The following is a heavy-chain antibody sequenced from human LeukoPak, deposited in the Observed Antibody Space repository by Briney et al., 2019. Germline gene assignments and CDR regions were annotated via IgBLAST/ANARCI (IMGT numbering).Heavy chain of an antibody. V-gene: IGHV3-23*01. CDR3: AKGGTYCSSTSCYPDY. CDR1: GFTFSYYG. D-gene: IGHD2-2*01. CDR2: ISGSGGST. Sequence: PGGSLRLSCAVSGFTFSYYGMNWVRQAPGKGLEWVATISGSGGSTYYADSVKGRFTISRDNSKNTLYLQMNSLRAEGTAVYYCAKGGTYCSSTSCYPDYWGQGTLVTVSS. J-gene: IGHJ4*02.